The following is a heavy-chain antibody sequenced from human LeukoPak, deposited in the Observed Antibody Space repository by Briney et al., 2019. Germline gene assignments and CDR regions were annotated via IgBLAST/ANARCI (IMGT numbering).Heavy chain of an antibody. CDR1: GGSISSYY. J-gene: IGHJ5*02. CDR3: ARGFSSSWILNNWFDP. D-gene: IGHD6-13*01. V-gene: IGHV4-4*07. CDR2: IYTSGST. Sequence: SETLSLTCTVSGGSISSYYWSWIRQPAGKGLEWIGRIYTSGSTNYDPSLKSRVTMSVDTSKNQVSLKLSSVTAADTAVYYCARGFSSSWILNNWFDPWGQGTLVTVSS.